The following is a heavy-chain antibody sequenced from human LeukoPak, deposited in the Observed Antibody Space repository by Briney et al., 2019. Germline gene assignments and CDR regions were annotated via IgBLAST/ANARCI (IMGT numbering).Heavy chain of an antibody. CDR2: ISSSSTI. V-gene: IGHV3-48*02. CDR1: GFTFSSYS. D-gene: IGHD1-26*01. Sequence: PGGSLRLSCAASGFTFSSYSMNWVRQAPGKGLEWVSYISSSSTIYYADSVKGRFTISRDNAKNSLYLQMNSLRDEDTAVYYCARDQSGSPTSYYYGMDVWGQGTTVTVSS. J-gene: IGHJ6*02. CDR3: ARDQSGSPTSYYYGMDV.